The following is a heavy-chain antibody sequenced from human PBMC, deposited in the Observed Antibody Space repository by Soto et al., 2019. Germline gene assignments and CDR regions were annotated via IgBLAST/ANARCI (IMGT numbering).Heavy chain of an antibody. CDR2: VSIGGST. CDR3: AKRRGAGGHFDY. Sequence: GGSLRLSCAASGFTFSSYAMGWGRQGPGKGLEWVAVVSIGGSTHYADSVRGRFTISRDNSKNTLSLQMNSLTAEDTAVYFCAKRRGAGGHFDYWGQGALVTVYS. CDR1: GFTFSSYA. D-gene: IGHD2-15*01. V-gene: IGHV3-23*01. J-gene: IGHJ4*02.